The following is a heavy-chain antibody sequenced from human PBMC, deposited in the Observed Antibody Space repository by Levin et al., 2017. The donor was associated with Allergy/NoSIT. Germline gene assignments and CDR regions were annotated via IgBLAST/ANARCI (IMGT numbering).Heavy chain of an antibody. CDR1: GASISNYY. CDR3: ARDGDGFDF. Sequence: PSETLSLTCSISGASISNYYWNWIRQPPGKGLEWIGYIHSGTTHYNPSLKSRLTISVDTSKNQFSLRLTSVTAADTAVYYCARDGDGFDFWGQGTLVTVSS. D-gene: IGHD7-27*01. V-gene: IGHV4-59*01. J-gene: IGHJ4*02. CDR2: IHSGTT.